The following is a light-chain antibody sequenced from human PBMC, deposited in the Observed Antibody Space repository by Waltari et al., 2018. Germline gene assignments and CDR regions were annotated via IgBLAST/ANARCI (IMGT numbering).Light chain of an antibody. CDR3: QQYGSSILYT. CDR1: QSLTKKY. J-gene: IGKJ2*01. V-gene: IGKV3-20*01. Sequence: VLTQSPGTLSLSPGESATLSPRASQSLTKKYLAWYQQKPGQAPRLLIYGASSRAAGIPDRFSGSGSGTDFTLTISRLEPEDFAVYYCQQYGSSILYTFGQGTKLEIK. CDR2: GAS.